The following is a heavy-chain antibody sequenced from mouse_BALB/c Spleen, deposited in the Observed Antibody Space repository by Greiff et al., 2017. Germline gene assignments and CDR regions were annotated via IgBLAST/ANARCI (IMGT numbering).Heavy chain of an antibody. CDR3: AKYGYDGGYAMDY. D-gene: IGHD2-2*01. CDR1: GFTFSSYA. V-gene: IGHV5-6-5*01. Sequence: EVKLVESGGGLVKPGGSLKLSCAASGFTFSSYAMSWVRQTPEKRLEWVASISSGGSTYYPDSVKGRFTISRDNARNILYLQMSSLGSEDTAMYYCAKYGYDGGYAMDYWGQGTSVTVSS. J-gene: IGHJ4*01. CDR2: ISSGGST.